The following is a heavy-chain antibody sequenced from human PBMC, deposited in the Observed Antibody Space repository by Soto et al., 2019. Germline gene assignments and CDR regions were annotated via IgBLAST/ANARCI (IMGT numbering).Heavy chain of an antibody. J-gene: IGHJ6*03. CDR3: ARGYYINYDLYYYDYRDV. CDR1: GGYFSGYY. D-gene: IGHD4-4*01. CDR2: ITHSGGT. V-gene: IGHV4-34*01. Sequence: QVQLQQWGAGLLKPSETLSLPCAVYGGYFSGYYWSWIRQPPGKGVEWIGKITHSGGTNYNPSLRSRVTISVDTSKNQFSLKLSSGTAADTAVYYRARGYYINYDLYYYDYRDVWGKGTTVTVSS.